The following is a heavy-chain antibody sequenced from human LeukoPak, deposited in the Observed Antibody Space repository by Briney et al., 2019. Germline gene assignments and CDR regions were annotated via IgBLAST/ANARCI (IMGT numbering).Heavy chain of an antibody. CDR1: GYTFNTYG. CDR3: ARWSYSSDWYFGTFDI. Sequence: ASVKVSCKASGYTFNTYGISWVRQAPGQGLEWMGWISTYDGNTNYAQNLQGRVTMTTDTSTRIACMELRSLRSGDTAVYYCARWSYSSDWYFGTFDIWGQGTTVTISS. CDR2: ISTYDGNT. J-gene: IGHJ3*02. D-gene: IGHD6-19*01. V-gene: IGHV1-18*01.